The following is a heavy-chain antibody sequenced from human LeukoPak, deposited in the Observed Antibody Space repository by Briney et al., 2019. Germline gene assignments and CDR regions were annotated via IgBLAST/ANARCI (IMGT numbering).Heavy chain of an antibody. V-gene: IGHV5-51*01. D-gene: IGHD6-19*01. J-gene: IGHJ4*02. CDR2: IYPDDSDT. CDR1: GYSFTSYW. CDR3: ARVPDSSGWYHFDF. Sequence: GESLKISCKCSGYSFTSYWIGWVRQMPGKGLEWMGIIYPDDSDTRYTPSFQGQVTISADKSISTAYLQWSSLKASDTAMYYCARVPDSSGWYHFDFWGQGTLVTVSS.